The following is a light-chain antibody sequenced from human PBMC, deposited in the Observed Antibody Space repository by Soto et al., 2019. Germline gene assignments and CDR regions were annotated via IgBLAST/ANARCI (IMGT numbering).Light chain of an antibody. J-gene: IGLJ1*01. V-gene: IGLV1-44*01. CDR3: AAWDDSLNGHV. CDR2: TTN. Sequence: QAVVTQPHSASGTPGQRVTISCSGSSSNIGTSSVHWFQQLPGTAPKLLISTTNQRPSGVPERFSGSKSGTSASLAISGLQSEDEADYYCAAWDDSLNGHVFGTGTKLPS. CDR1: SSNIGTSS.